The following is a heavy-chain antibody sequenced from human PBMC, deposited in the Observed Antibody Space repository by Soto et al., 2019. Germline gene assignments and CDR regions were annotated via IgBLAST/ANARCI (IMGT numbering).Heavy chain of an antibody. D-gene: IGHD4-17*01. CDR3: ARAIGGTTVTFFYGMDV. CDR2: IYYSGST. Sequence: SETLSLTCTVSGGSISSGVYYWSWIRQHPGKGLEWIGYIYYSGSTYYNPSLKSRVTISVDTAKNQFSLKLSSVTAADTAVYYCARAIGGTTVTFFYGMDVWGQGTTVTVS. J-gene: IGHJ6*02. V-gene: IGHV4-31*03. CDR1: GGSISSGVYY.